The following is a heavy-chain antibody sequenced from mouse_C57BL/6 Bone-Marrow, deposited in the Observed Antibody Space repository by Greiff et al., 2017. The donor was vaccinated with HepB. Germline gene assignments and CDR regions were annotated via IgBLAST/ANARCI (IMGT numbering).Heavy chain of an antibody. V-gene: IGHV5-4*01. J-gene: IGHJ4*01. Sequence: EVKLVESGGGLVKPGGSLKLSCAASGFTFSSYAMSWVRQTPEKRLEWVATISDGGSYTYYPDNVKGRFTISRDNAKNNLYLQRSHLKSEDTAMYYCARDPYYGSSYGYYYAMDYWGQGTSVTVSS. D-gene: IGHD1-1*01. CDR2: ISDGGSYT. CDR1: GFTFSSYA. CDR3: ARDPYYGSSYGYYYAMDY.